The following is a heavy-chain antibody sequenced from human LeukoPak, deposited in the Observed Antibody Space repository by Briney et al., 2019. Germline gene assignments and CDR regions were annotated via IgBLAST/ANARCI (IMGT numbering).Heavy chain of an antibody. CDR1: GYTFTSYD. D-gene: IGHD3-10*01. CDR2: MNPNSGNT. J-gene: IGHJ4*02. CDR3: ARGGHGSGVAVAGYYYFDY. Sequence: ASVKVSCKASGYTFTSYDINWVRQATGQGLEWMGWMNPNSGNTGYAQKFQGRVTMTRNTSISTAYMELSSLRSEDTAVYYCARGGHGSGVAVAGYYYFDYWGQGTLVTVSS. V-gene: IGHV1-8*01.